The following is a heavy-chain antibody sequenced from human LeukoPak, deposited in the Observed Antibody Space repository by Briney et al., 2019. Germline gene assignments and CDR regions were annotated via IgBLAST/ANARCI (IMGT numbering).Heavy chain of an antibody. CDR1: GGSSSGYY. CDR2: INHSGST. Sequence: PSETLSLTCAVYGGSSSGYYWSWIRQPPGKGLEWIGEINHSGSTNYNPSLKSRVTISVDTSKNQFSLKLSSVTAADTAVYYCARMYYYGSGSYYKHWGQGTLVTVSS. J-gene: IGHJ4*02. CDR3: ARMYYYGSGSYYKH. D-gene: IGHD3-10*01. V-gene: IGHV4-34*01.